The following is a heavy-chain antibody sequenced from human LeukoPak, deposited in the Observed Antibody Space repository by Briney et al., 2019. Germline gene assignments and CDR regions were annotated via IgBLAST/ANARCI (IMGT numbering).Heavy chain of an antibody. CDR2: IGGDDST. Sequence: GGSLRLSCAASGFSFITYGMSWVRQPPGKGLEWVSGIGGDDSTYYADSLEGRFTISRDTSKNTLFLQINNLRAGDTAVYYCAKDSHSGYFDYWGQGTLVTVSS. J-gene: IGHJ4*02. D-gene: IGHD1-26*01. CDR3: AKDSHSGYFDY. V-gene: IGHV3-23*01. CDR1: GFSFITYG.